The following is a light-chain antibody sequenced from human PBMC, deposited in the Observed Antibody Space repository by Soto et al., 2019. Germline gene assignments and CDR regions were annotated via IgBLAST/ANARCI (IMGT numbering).Light chain of an antibody. Sequence: EIVLTQSPGTVSLSPGERATLSCRASQSVSSSYLAWYQQKPGQAPRLLIYGASSRATGIPDRFSGSGSGTDFTLTISGLQSEDSGVYYCLQHYAWPWTFGQRAKVDIK. CDR1: QSVSSSY. V-gene: IGKV3-20*01. J-gene: IGKJ1*01. CDR2: GAS. CDR3: LQHYAWPWT.